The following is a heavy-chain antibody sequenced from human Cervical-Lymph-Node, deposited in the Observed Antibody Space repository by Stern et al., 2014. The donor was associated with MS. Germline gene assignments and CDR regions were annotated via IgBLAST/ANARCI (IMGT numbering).Heavy chain of an antibody. Sequence: VQLEESGSAMKMPGASVKVSCKASGYMFTKFALNWVRQAPGQGVEWLGWINTRTGTPTYAQGFTGRFVFSLDTSVSTAFLQITSLKAEDTAVYYCAKPIGSADHAFDSWGQGTLVTVSS. CDR2: INTRTGTP. J-gene: IGHJ4*02. CDR3: AKPIGSADHAFDS. V-gene: IGHV7-4-1*02. CDR1: GYMFTKFA. D-gene: IGHD6-13*01.